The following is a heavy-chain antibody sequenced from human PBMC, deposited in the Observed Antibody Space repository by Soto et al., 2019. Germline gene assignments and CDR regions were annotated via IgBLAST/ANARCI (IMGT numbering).Heavy chain of an antibody. J-gene: IGHJ3*02. CDR2: INAGSGNT. V-gene: IGHV1-3*01. D-gene: IGHD3-3*02. CDR1: GYTFSAYT. CDR3: ARDTETLGPRANDALDI. Sequence: QAQLVQSGAEMKKPEASVKVSCKATGYTFSAYTMNWVRQAPGQSLEWMGWINAGSGNTKYSQNFQGRVSITRDTSASTVYMELTGLTSEDTAVYYCARDTETLGPRANDALDIWGQGTMVTVSS.